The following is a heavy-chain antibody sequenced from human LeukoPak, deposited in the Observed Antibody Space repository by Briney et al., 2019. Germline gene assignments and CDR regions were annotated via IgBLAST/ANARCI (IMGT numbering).Heavy chain of an antibody. CDR1: GFTFSNYG. Sequence: PGGSLRLSCAASGFTFSNYGINWVRQAPGKGLEWVSAISGSGGSTYYADSVKGRFTIYRDNSKNTLYLQMNSLRAEDTAVYYRAKVSSTDSSGWYPARSRYYGMDVWGQGTTVTVSS. CDR2: ISGSGGST. CDR3: AKVSSTDSSGWYPARSRYYGMDV. D-gene: IGHD6-19*01. J-gene: IGHJ6*02. V-gene: IGHV3-23*01.